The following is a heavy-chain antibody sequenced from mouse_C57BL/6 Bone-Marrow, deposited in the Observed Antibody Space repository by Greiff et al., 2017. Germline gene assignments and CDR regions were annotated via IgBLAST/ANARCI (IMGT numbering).Heavy chain of an antibody. V-gene: IGHV1-81*01. CDR1: GYTFTSYG. Sequence: VQLQQSGAELARPGASVKLSCQASGYTFTSYGISWVKQRTGQGLEWIGEIYPRSGNTYYNEKFKGKATLTADKSSSTAYMELRSLTSEDSAVYFCAREVAYDGYYLAYWGQGTLVTVSA. CDR2: IYPRSGNT. CDR3: AREVAYDGYYLAY. J-gene: IGHJ3*01. D-gene: IGHD2-3*01.